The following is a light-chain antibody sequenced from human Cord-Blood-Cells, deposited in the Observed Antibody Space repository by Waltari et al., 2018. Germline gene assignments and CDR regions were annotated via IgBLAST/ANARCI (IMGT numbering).Light chain of an antibody. CDR3: QQRSNWPPGGT. CDR1: QSVSSY. V-gene: IGKV3-11*01. CDR2: DAS. Sequence: EIVLTQSPATLSLSPGERATLSCRASQSVSSYLAWYQQKPGQAPRLLIYDASNRATGIPARVSGSGSGTDFTLTISSLEPEDFAVYYCQQRSNWPPGGTFGGGTKVEIK. J-gene: IGKJ4*01.